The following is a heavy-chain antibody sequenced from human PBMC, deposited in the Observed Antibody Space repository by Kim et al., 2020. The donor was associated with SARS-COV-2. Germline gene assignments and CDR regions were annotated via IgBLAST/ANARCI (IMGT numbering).Heavy chain of an antibody. CDR3: TTERIYYDSSGYHILSVYYYYGMDV. CDR2: IKSKTDGGTT. D-gene: IGHD3-22*01. J-gene: IGHJ6*02. Sequence: GGSLRLSCAASGFTFSNAWMSWVRQAPGKGLEWVGRIKSKTDGGTTDYAAPVKGRFTISRDDSKNTLYLQMNSLQTEDTAVYYCTTERIYYDSSGYHILSVYYYYGMDVWGQGTTVTVSS. V-gene: IGHV3-15*01. CDR1: GFTFSNAW.